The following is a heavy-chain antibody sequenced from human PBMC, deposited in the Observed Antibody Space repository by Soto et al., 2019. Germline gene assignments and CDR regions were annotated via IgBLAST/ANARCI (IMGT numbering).Heavy chain of an antibody. D-gene: IGHD5-18*01. Sequence: EVQLLESGGDLVQPGGSLRLSCAASGFTFSSYAMSWVRQAPGKGLEWVSAISGSGGTTYYADSVKGRFTISRDNSKNTLYLQMNSLRAEDTAVYYCAKASKYSYGLYYFDYWGQGTLVTVSS. V-gene: IGHV3-23*01. J-gene: IGHJ4*02. CDR3: AKASKYSYGLYYFDY. CDR2: ISGSGGTT. CDR1: GFTFSSYA.